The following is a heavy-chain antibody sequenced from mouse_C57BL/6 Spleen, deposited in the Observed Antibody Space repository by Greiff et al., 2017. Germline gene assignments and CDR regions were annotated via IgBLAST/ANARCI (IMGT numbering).Heavy chain of an antibody. V-gene: IGHV1-53*01. J-gene: IGHJ1*03. CDR1: GYTFTSYW. D-gene: IGHD4-1*02. CDR2: INPSNGGT. Sequence: VQLQQPGTELVKPGASVKLSCKASGYTFTSYWLHWVKQRPGQGLEWIGNINPSNGGTNYNEKFKSKATLTVDKSSSTAYMQLSSLTSEDSAVYYCARSRNWDEYFDVWGTGTTVTVSS. CDR3: ARSRNWDEYFDV.